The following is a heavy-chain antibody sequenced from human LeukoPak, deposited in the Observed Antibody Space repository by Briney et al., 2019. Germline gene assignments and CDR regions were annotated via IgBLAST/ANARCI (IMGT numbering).Heavy chain of an antibody. CDR1: GGSISSGSYY. CDR2: IYTSGST. D-gene: IGHD3-3*01. Sequence: PSETLSLTCTVSGGSISSGSYYWSWIRQPAGKGLEWIGRIYTSGSTNYNPSLKSRVTISVDTSKNQFSLKLSSVTAADTAVYYCARATGGYDLWSGSGCYMDVWGKGTTVTVSS. CDR3: ARATGGYDLWSGSGCYMDV. V-gene: IGHV4-61*02. J-gene: IGHJ6*03.